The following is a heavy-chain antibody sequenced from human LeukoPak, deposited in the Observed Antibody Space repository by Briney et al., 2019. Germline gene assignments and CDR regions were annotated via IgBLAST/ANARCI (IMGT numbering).Heavy chain of an antibody. D-gene: IGHD4-11*01. CDR2: IYSSGST. Sequence: SETLSLTCTVSGGSISSSSYYWGWIRQPPGKGLEWIGSIYSSGSTYYNPSLKSRVTMSVDTSKNQFSLKLSSVTAADTAVYYCARDPSATVTTNYYYMDVWGKGTTVTVSS. CDR3: ARDPSATVTTNYYYMDV. J-gene: IGHJ6*03. CDR1: GGSISSSSYY. V-gene: IGHV4-39*07.